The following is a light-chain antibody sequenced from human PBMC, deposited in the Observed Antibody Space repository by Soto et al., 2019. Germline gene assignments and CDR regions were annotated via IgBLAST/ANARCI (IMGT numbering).Light chain of an antibody. CDR1: QTISSY. Sequence: EVVMTQSPATLSLSPGETATLSCRASQTISSYLAWYQQKPGQAPRLLVYDASNRATGIPARFSGSGSGTDFTLAISSLQPEDFAVYYCQQYSSYPLTFGGGTKLEIK. J-gene: IGKJ4*01. CDR2: DAS. V-gene: IGKV3D-15*01. CDR3: QQYSSYPLT.